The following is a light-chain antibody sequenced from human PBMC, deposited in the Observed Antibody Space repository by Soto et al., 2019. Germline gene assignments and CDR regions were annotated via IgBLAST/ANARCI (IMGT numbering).Light chain of an antibody. Sequence: EIVMTQTPLSSPDTVGQPASISCRSSQSLLHTDGDTYLSWLHQRPGQPPRLLIYKISNRFSGVPDRFSGSGAGTEFTLKISRVEIEDAGVYYCMQTTQFPFTFGQGTNLDIK. CDR2: KIS. CDR1: QSLLHTDGDTY. J-gene: IGKJ2*01. CDR3: MQTTQFPFT. V-gene: IGKV2-24*01.